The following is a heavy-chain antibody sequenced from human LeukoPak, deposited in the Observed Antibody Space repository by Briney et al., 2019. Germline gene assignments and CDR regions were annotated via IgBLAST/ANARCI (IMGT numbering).Heavy chain of an antibody. V-gene: IGHV3-53*01. CDR1: GFTVNNNY. CDR2: IDSDGNT. J-gene: IGHJ4*02. D-gene: IGHD3-3*01. CDR3: ARGLHDLWRGHMGY. Sequence: GGSLRLSCAASGFTVNNNYMTWVRQAPGKGLDWVSVIDSDGNTYYAGSVMGRFSISRDNSKNMVSLQMNSLRAEDTAVYYCARGLHDLWRGHMGYWGQGTLVTVSS.